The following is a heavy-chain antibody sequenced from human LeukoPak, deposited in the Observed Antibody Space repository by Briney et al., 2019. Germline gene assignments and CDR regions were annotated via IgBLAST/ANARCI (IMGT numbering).Heavy chain of an antibody. CDR1: GFPFSSHG. J-gene: IGHJ6*03. CDR3: AKPDAYYYDSSGYLDYYYYMDV. V-gene: IGHV3-23*01. D-gene: IGHD3-22*01. Sequence: GGTLRLSCAGSGFPFSSHGMNWVRQAPGKGLEWVSGISPGGGPTYYADSVKGRFTISRDNSKNTLYLQMNSLRAEDTAVYYCAKPDAYYYDSSGYLDYYYYMDVWGKGTTVTISS. CDR2: ISPGGGPT.